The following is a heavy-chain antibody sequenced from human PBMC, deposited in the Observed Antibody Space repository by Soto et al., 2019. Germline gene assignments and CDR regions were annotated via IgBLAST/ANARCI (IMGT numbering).Heavy chain of an antibody. CDR1: GFTFSSYA. CDR3: AKALVAATYGDYVDY. J-gene: IGHJ4*02. CDR2: ISGSGGST. V-gene: IGHV3-23*01. D-gene: IGHD4-17*01. Sequence: EVQLLESGGGLVQPGGSLRLSCAASGFTFSSYAMSWFRQAPGKGLEWVSAISGSGGSTYYADSVKGRCTISRDNSKNTLYLQMNSLRAEDTAVYYCAKALVAATYGDYVDYWGQGTLVTVSS.